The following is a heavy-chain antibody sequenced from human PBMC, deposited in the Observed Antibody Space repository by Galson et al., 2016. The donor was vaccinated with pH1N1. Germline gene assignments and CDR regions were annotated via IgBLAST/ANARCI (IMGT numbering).Heavy chain of an antibody. CDR3: ARAGGGYPFDY. CDR2: ISGTGISI. CDR1: GFPFSRYV. J-gene: IGHJ4*02. Sequence: LRLSCAASGFPFSRYVMNWVRQAPGKGLEWVSSISGTGISIYYADSVRGRVTISRDNAKKSLYLQMDSLRVDDTAVYYCARAGGGYPFDYWGQGSLVTVSS. V-gene: IGHV3-21*01. D-gene: IGHD1-26*01.